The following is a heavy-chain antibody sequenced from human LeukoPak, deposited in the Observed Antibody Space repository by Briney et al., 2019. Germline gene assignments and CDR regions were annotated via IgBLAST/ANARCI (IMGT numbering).Heavy chain of an antibody. Sequence: GGSLRLSCVASGFSFNNYAMNWVRQAPGKGLEWVSLIIGSSGSTFYADSVKGRFTISRDKSKNTLYLQMNSLRAEDTAVYYCAKGAYDYIEIAYFDYWGQGSLVRLL. D-gene: IGHD5-12*01. V-gene: IGHV3-23*01. J-gene: IGHJ4*02. CDR3: AKGAYDYIEIAYFDY. CDR2: IIGSSGST. CDR1: GFSFNNYA.